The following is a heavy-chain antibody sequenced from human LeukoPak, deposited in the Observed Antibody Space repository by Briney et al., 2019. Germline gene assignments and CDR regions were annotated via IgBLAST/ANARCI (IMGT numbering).Heavy chain of an antibody. CDR3: AKSPFGELSAHDAFDI. D-gene: IGHD3-10*01. V-gene: IGHV3-9*01. J-gene: IGHJ3*02. Sequence: GGSLRLSCAASGFTFDDYAMHWVRQAPGKGLEWVSGISWNSGSIGYADSVKGRFTISRDNAKNSLYLQMNSLRAEDTASYYCAKSPFGELSAHDAFDIWGQGTMVTVSS. CDR2: ISWNSGSI. CDR1: GFTFDDYA.